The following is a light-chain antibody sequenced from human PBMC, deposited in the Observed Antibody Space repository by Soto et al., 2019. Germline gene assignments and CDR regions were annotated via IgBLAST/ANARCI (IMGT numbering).Light chain of an antibody. Sequence: AIQMTQSPSSLSASVGDRVTITCRASQGIGSDLGWYQQKPGEAPKLLIYAASSLQSGVPSRFSGSGSGTEFTLTISSLQPEDFATYYCLQDYNSPYTFGQGTKLEIK. CDR2: AAS. V-gene: IGKV1-6*01. CDR3: LQDYNSPYT. J-gene: IGKJ2*01. CDR1: QGIGSD.